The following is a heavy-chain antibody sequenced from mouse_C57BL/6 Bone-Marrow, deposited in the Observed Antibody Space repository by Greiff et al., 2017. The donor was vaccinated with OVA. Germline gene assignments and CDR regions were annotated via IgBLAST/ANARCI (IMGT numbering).Heavy chain of an antibody. V-gene: IGHV1-26*01. CDR2: INPNNGGT. CDR1: GYTFTNYY. J-gene: IGHJ1*03. Sequence: EVQLQQSGPELVKPGASVKISCTASGYTFTNYYMNWVKQSHGKSLEWIGDINPNNGGTSYNQKFKGKATLTVDKSSSTAYMELRSLTSEDSAVYNGEKDYEGSSWYFDDWGKGTTVTVSS. CDR3: EKDYEGSSWYFDD. D-gene: IGHD2-4*01.